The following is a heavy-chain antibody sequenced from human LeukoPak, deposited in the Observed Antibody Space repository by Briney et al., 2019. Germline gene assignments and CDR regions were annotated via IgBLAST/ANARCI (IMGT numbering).Heavy chain of an antibody. CDR1: GGSISSSSYY. J-gene: IGHJ5*02. Sequence: SETLSLTCTVSGGSISSSSYYWGWIRQPPGKGLEWIGSIYYSGSTYYNPSLKSRVTISVDTSKNQFTLKLSSVTAADTAVYYCARPSSTRSNWFDPWGQGTLVTVSS. CDR3: ARPSSTRSNWFDP. CDR2: IYYSGST. D-gene: IGHD2-2*01. V-gene: IGHV4-39*01.